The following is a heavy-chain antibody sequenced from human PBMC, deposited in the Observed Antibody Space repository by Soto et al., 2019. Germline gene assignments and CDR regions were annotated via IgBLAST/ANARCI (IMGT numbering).Heavy chain of an antibody. J-gene: IGHJ5*02. CDR1: GFTFSSYA. CDR3: AKDPQWLVRENWFDP. CDR2: ISGSGGST. V-gene: IGHV3-23*01. D-gene: IGHD6-19*01. Sequence: RRLSCAASGFTFSSYAMSWFRQAPGKGLEWVSAISGSGGSTYYADSVKGRFNISRDNSKHTLYLQMNSLRAEDTAVYYCAKDPQWLVRENWFDPWGQGTLVTVSS.